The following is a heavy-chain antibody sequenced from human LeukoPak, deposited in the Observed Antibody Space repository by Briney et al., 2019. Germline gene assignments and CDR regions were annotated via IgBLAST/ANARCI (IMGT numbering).Heavy chain of an antibody. V-gene: IGHV3-23*01. D-gene: IGHD1-26*01. Sequence: GGSLRLSCAASGFTFNDYSMNWVRQAPGKGLEWVSAISGSGGSTYYADSVKGRFTISRDNSKNTLYLQMNSLRAEDTAVYYCAKVGTYGGFDFDYGGQGTLVTVSS. J-gene: IGHJ4*02. CDR2: ISGSGGST. CDR3: AKVGTYGGFDFDY. CDR1: GFTFNDYS.